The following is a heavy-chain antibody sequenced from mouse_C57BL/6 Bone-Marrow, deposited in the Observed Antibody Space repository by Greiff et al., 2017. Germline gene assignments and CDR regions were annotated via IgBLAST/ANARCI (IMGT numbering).Heavy chain of an antibody. Sequence: EVKVEGSGGGLVQPGGSMKLSCVASGFTFSNYWMNWVRQSPEKGLEWVAQIRLKSDNYATHYAKSVKGRFTISRDDSKSSVYLQMNNLRAEDTGIYYCTGGTTVTDYWGQGTTLTVSS. CDR2: IRLKSDNYAT. CDR1: GFTFSNYW. J-gene: IGHJ2*01. D-gene: IGHD1-1*01. CDR3: TGGTTVTDY. V-gene: IGHV6-3*01.